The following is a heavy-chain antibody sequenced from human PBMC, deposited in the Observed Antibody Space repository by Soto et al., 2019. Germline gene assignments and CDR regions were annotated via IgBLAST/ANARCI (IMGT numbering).Heavy chain of an antibody. CDR2: ISAYNGNT. Sequence: ASVKVSCKASGYTFTSYGISWVRQAPGQGLEWMGWISAYNGNTNYAQKLQGRVTMTTDTSTSTAYMELRSLRSDDTAVYYCARELDCSGGSCYYYYGMGVWGQGTTVTVSS. CDR1: GYTFTSYG. J-gene: IGHJ6*02. D-gene: IGHD2-15*01. CDR3: ARELDCSGGSCYYYYGMGV. V-gene: IGHV1-18*04.